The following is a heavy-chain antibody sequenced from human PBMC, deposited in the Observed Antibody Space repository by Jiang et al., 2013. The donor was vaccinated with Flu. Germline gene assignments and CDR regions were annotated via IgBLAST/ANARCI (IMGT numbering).Heavy chain of an antibody. Sequence: QLVESGAAVKTPGASVKISCMASGYTFTNYYMHWVRQAPGQGLEWMGIINPSGGGTTYAQKFQGRVTLTRDTSTSTFYMEVNSLRSEDTAVYYCARETARGTTNHFDYWGQGTLVTVSS. J-gene: IGHJ4*02. D-gene: IGHD1-1*01. CDR1: GYTFTNYY. V-gene: IGHV1-46*01. CDR3: ARETARGTTNHFDY. CDR2: INPSGGGT.